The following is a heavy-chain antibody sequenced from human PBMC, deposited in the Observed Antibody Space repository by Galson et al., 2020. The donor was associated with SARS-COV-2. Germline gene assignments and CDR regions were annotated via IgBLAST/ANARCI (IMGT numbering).Heavy chain of an antibody. CDR3: ARDIYYGSGIFDY. CDR1: GYTFTSYA. Sequence: VSVKVSCKTSGYTFTSYAINWVRQAPGQGLEWLGWISAYNGDTNSAQKVQDRVTMTTDTSASTAYMELRSLRFDDTAVYYCARDIYYGSGIFDYWGQGTLVTVSS. D-gene: IGHD3-10*01. CDR2: ISAYNGDT. V-gene: IGHV1-18*01. J-gene: IGHJ4*02.